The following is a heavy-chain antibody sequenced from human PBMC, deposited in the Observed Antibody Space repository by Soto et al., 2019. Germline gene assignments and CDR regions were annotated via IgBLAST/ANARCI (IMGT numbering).Heavy chain of an antibody. CDR1: GGSISRGDYY. CDR2: IYYSGGT. Sequence: QVQLQESGPGLVKPSQTLSLTCTVSGGSISRGDYYWSWIRQPPGKGLEWIGYIYYSGGTSYSPSLKSRVTISVDTSKNQFSLKLSSVTAADTAVYYCARDSGAYCSGGDCYNFAYWGQGTLVTVSS. CDR3: ARDSGAYCSGGDCYNFAY. V-gene: IGHV4-30-4*01. D-gene: IGHD2-15*01. J-gene: IGHJ4*02.